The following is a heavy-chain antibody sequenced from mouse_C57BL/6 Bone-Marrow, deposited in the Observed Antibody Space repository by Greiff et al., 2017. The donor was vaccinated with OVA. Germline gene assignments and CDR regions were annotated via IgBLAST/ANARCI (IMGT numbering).Heavy chain of an antibody. D-gene: IGHD1-1*01. J-gene: IGHJ2*01. V-gene: IGHV1-55*01. CDR3: ASAVLRVYYDY. Sequence: QVQLQQPGAELVKPGASVKLSCKASGYTFTSSWIPWVKQRPGQGLEWIGDIYPGSGSTNYHEKFTSKATLTVDTSSSTAYLQLSSLTSEDAAVYYCASAVLRVYYDYWGQGTTLSAAS. CDR2: IYPGSGST. CDR1: GYTFTSSW.